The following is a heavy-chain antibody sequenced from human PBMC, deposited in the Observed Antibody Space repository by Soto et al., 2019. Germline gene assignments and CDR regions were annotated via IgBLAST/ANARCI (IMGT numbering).Heavy chain of an antibody. CDR1: GFTFSSYG. CDR3: AKEGGIVGAPHDAFDI. CDR2: ISYDGSNK. Sequence: QVQLVESGGGVVQPGRSLRLSCAASGFTFSSYGMHWVRQAPGKGLEWVAVISYDGSNKYYADSVKGRFTIPRDNSKNTLYLQMNSLRAEDTAVYYCAKEGGIVGAPHDAFDIWGQGTMVTVSS. V-gene: IGHV3-30*18. D-gene: IGHD1-26*01. J-gene: IGHJ3*02.